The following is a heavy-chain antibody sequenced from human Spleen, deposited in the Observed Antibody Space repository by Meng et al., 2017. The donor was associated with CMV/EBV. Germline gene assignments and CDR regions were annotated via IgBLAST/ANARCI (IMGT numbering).Heavy chain of an antibody. Sequence: GDSLKISCAASGFTFSSYSMNWVRQAPGKGLEWVSSISSSSSYIYYADSVKGRFTISRDNAKNSLYLQLNSLRAEDTAVYYCARERITGTTNRAFDYWGQGTLVTVSS. J-gene: IGHJ4*02. CDR3: ARERITGTTNRAFDY. V-gene: IGHV3-21*01. CDR1: GFTFSSYS. D-gene: IGHD1-7*01. CDR2: ISSSSSYI.